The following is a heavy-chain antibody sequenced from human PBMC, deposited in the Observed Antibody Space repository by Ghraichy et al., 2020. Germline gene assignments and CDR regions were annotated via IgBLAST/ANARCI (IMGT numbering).Heavy chain of an antibody. CDR3: ARDAGGGDRILTPDY. Sequence: SETLSLTCTVSGGSISSGGYYWSWIRQHPGKGLEWIGYIYYSGSTYYNPSLKSRVTISVDTSKNQFSLKLSSVTAADTAVYYCARDAGGGDRILTPDYWGQATLVTVPS. J-gene: IGHJ4*02. V-gene: IGHV4-31*03. D-gene: IGHD2-21*02. CDR1: GGSISSGGYY. CDR2: IYYSGST.